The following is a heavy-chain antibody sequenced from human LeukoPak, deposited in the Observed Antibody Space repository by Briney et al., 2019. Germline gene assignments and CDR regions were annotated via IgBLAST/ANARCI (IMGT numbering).Heavy chain of an antibody. CDR2: ISAYNGNT. D-gene: IGHD3-10*01. CDR1: GYTFTSYG. J-gene: IGHJ5*02. V-gene: IGHV1-18*01. CDR3: ARDLSPHLLWFGESGYNWFDP. Sequence: ASVKVSCKASGYTFTSYGISWVRQAPGQGLEWMGWISAYNGNTNYAQKLQGRVTMTTDTSTGTAYMELRSLRSDDTAVYYCARDLSPHLLWFGESGYNWFDPWGQGTLVTVSS.